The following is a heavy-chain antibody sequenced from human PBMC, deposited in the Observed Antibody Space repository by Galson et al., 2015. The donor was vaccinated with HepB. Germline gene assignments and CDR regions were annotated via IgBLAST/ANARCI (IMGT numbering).Heavy chain of an antibody. Sequence: SLRLSCAASGFTFSSYSMNWVRQAPGKGLEWVSYISSSSSTIYYADSVKGRFTISRDNAKNSLYLQMNSLRAEDTAVYYCARDRSNVLLWFGERFDYWGQGTLVTVSS. D-gene: IGHD3-10*01. CDR2: ISSSSSTI. CDR3: ARDRSNVLLWFGERFDY. V-gene: IGHV3-48*01. J-gene: IGHJ4*02. CDR1: GFTFSSYS.